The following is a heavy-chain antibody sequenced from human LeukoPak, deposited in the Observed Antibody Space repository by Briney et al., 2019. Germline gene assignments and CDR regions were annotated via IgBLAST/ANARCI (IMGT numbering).Heavy chain of an antibody. Sequence: GGSLRLSCAASGFTFSSYGMSWVRQAPGKGLEWVSAISGSGGTTYYADSVKGRFTISRDNSKNTLYLQMNSLRAEDTAVYYCARGPRGSLFITMVRGAPDYWGQGTLVTVSS. V-gene: IGHV3-23*01. J-gene: IGHJ4*02. CDR2: ISGSGGTT. CDR3: ARGPRGSLFITMVRGAPDY. CDR1: GFTFSSYG. D-gene: IGHD3-10*01.